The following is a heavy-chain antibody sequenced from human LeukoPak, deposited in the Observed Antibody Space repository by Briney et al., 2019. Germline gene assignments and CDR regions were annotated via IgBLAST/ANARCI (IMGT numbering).Heavy chain of an antibody. CDR3: ASVYYDSSGSF. V-gene: IGHV4-59*12. D-gene: IGHD3-22*01. CDR2: IYYSGST. Sequence: RASETLSLTCTVSGGSTSSDYWSWIRQPPGKGLEWIGYIYYSGSTNYNPSLKSRVTISVDTSKNQFSLKLSSVTAADTAVYYCASVYYDSSGSFWGQGTMVTVSS. J-gene: IGHJ3*01. CDR1: GGSTSSDY.